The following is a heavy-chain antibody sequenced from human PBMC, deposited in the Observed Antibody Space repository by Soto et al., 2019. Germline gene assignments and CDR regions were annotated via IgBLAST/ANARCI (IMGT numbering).Heavy chain of an antibody. CDR1: GFTFSRYG. Sequence: GGSLRLSCAASGFTFSRYGMHWVRQAPGKGLEWVALIWNDGIRKVYVDSVKGRFTISRDNSKNTLDLQMNSLRAEDTAVYYCARDDNYEANAFDYWGPATLVTVSS. J-gene: IGHJ4*02. D-gene: IGHD3-22*01. V-gene: IGHV3-33*01. CDR3: ARDDNYEANAFDY. CDR2: IWNDGIRK.